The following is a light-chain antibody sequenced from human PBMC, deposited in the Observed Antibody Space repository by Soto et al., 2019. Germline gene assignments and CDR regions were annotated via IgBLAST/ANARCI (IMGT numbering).Light chain of an antibody. CDR2: DVN. CDR1: SSDIGIYNF. V-gene: IGLV2-14*01. CDR3: SSYTNTSTLVV. J-gene: IGLJ7*01. Sequence: QSVLTQPDSVSGSPGQSISISCTGTSSDIGIYNFVSWCQQHPGKAPKVLIYDVNNRPSGVSDRFSGSKSGNTASLTISRLRAEDEATYYCSSYTNTSTLVVFGGGTQLTVL.